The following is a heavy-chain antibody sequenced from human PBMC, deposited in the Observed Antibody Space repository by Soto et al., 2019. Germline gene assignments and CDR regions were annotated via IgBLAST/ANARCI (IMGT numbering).Heavy chain of an antibody. V-gene: IGHV3-53*01. CDR3: HGYGY. CDR2: IYSGGST. CDR1: GFSVTANY. J-gene: IGHJ4*02. D-gene: IGHD5-12*01. Sequence: EVQVVESGGGLIQPGGSLRLSCEVSGFSVTANYMSWVRQAPEKGLEWVSVIYSGGSTYYVDSVQGRFSISRDISKNTLYLQMNSLRAEDTAVYYCHGYGYWGQGTLVTVSS.